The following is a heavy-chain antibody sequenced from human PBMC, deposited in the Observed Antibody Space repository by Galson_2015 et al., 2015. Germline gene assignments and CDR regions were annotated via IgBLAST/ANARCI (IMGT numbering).Heavy chain of an antibody. CDR1: GFTFSNYE. Sequence: SLRLSCAASGFTFSNYEMNWVRQAPGKGLEWVSYIGKSGGTMYYADSVKGRLTISRDNAKNSVFLQMNSLRVEDTAVYYCARDGSRWGFDYWGQGTLFTASS. CDR2: IGKSGGTM. J-gene: IGHJ4*02. V-gene: IGHV3-48*03. D-gene: IGHD3-16*01. CDR3: ARDGSRWGFDY.